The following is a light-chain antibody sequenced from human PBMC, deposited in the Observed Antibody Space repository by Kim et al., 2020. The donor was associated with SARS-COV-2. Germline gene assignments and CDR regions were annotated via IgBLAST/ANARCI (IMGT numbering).Light chain of an antibody. J-gene: IGLJ1*01. CDR3: QVWDTATDDYV. V-gene: IGLV3-21*01. Sequence: VSVAPGQTARITCGGNNIGGHSVHWYQQKPGQAPVLVLYYDSDRPSGIPERFSGSKAATTATLTISRVEAGDAADYYCQVWDTATDDYVFGTGTKVTVL. CDR1: NIGGHS. CDR2: YDS.